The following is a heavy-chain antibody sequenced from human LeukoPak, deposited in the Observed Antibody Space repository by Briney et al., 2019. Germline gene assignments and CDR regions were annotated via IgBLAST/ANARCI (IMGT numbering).Heavy chain of an antibody. CDR3: ARVYCGPNYYYYYMDV. J-gene: IGHJ6*03. CDR2: IYYSGST. V-gene: IGHV4-39*01. D-gene: IGHD5/OR15-5a*01. Sequence: PSETLSLTCTVSGGSISSSNYYWGWIRQPPGKGLEWIGSIYYSGSTYYNPSLKSRVTISVDTSKNQFSLKLSSVTAADTAVYYCARVYCGPNYYYYYMDVWGKGTTVTISS. CDR1: GGSISSSNYY.